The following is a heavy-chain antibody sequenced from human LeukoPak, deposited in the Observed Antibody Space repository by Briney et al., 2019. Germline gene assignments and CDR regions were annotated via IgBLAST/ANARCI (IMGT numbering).Heavy chain of an antibody. V-gene: IGHV3-7*01. CDR2: IKQDGSEK. CDR3: ARPTRREVRPIYFDY. CDR1: GFTFSSYW. J-gene: IGHJ4*02. Sequence: PGGSLRLSCAASGFTFSSYWMSWVRQAPGKGLEWVANIKQDGSEKYYVDSVKGRFTISRDNAKNSLYLQMNSLRAEDTAVYYCARPTRREVRPIYFDYWGQGTLVTVSS. D-gene: IGHD1-26*01.